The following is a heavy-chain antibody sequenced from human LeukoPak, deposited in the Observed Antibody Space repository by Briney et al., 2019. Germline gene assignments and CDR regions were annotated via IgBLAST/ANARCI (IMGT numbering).Heavy chain of an antibody. CDR2: IYYSGST. J-gene: IGHJ4*02. D-gene: IGHD5-24*01. CDR1: GGSISSGGYY. Sequence: SETLSLTCTVSGGSISSGGYYWSWIRHHPGKGLEWIGYIYYSGSTHYNPSLKSRVTISVDTSKNQFSLKLSSVTAADTAVYYCARDVIPRRDGYNLLDYWGQGTLVTVSS. CDR3: ARDVIPRRDGYNLLDY. V-gene: IGHV4-31*03.